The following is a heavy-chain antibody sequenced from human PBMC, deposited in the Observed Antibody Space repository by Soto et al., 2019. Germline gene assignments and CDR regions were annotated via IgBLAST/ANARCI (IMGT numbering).Heavy chain of an antibody. CDR3: ARVLGKADTVMIYYYYYYGMDV. D-gene: IGHD5-18*01. Sequence: ASVKVSCKASGYTFTSYGISWVRQAPGQGLEWMGWISAYNGNTNYAQKHQSRVTMTTDTSTSTAYMDLRSLRSDDTAVYYCARVLGKADTVMIYYYYYYGMDVWGQGTRVTVSS. V-gene: IGHV1-18*01. CDR1: GYTFTSYG. CDR2: ISAYNGNT. J-gene: IGHJ6*02.